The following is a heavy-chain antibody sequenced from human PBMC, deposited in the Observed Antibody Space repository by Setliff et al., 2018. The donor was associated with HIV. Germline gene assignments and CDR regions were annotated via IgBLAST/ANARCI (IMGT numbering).Heavy chain of an antibody. CDR2: INIKNGNT. Sequence: RASVKVSCKASGYIFSTSGISWVRQAPGRGLEWMGWINIKNGNTNYGQKLQGRVTMTTDTSTSTAYMELRSLRSDDTAVYYCARDAPGNTEAAPDYWGQGTLVTVS. J-gene: IGHJ4*02. CDR3: ARDAPGNTEAAPDY. D-gene: IGHD6-6*01. V-gene: IGHV1-18*01. CDR1: GYIFSTSG.